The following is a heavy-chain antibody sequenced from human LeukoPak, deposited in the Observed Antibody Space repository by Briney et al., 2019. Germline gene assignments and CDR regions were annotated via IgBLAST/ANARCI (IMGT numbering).Heavy chain of an antibody. CDR1: GYTFTSYG. CDR3: ARDWRNSGYDNYYYYYMDV. V-gene: IGHV1-46*01. CDR2: INPSGGST. D-gene: IGHD5-12*01. Sequence: ASVKVSCKASGYTFTSYGISWVRQAPGQGLEWMGIINPSGGSTSYAQKFQGRVTMTRDMSTSTVYMELSSLRSEDTAVYYCARDWRNSGYDNYYYYYMDVWGKGTTVTVSS. J-gene: IGHJ6*03.